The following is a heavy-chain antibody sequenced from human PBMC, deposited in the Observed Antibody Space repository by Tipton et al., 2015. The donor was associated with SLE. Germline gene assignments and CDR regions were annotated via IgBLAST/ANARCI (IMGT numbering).Heavy chain of an antibody. CDR2: IYYSGST. CDR3: ARGRGLGAQSWFDP. V-gene: IGHV4-59*01. J-gene: IGHJ5*02. Sequence: TLSLTCTVSGGSISSCYWSWIRQPPGKGLEWIGYIYYSGSTNYNPSLKSRVTISVDTSKNQFSLKLSSVTAADTAVYYCARGRGLGAQSWFDPWGQGTLVTVSS. D-gene: IGHD1-26*01. CDR1: GGSISSCY.